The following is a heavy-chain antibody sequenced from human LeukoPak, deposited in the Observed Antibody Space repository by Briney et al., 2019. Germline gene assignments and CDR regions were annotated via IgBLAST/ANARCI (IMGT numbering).Heavy chain of an antibody. J-gene: IGHJ6*02. CDR2: IYYSGST. Sequence: SETLSLTCTVSGGSISSYYWSWIRQPPGKGLEWIGYIYYSGSTNYNPSLKSRVTISVDTSKNQFSLKLSSVTAADTAVYYCARAVAGTLSYYYYGMDVWGQGTTVTVSS. CDR1: GGSISSYY. D-gene: IGHD6-19*01. CDR3: ARAVAGTLSYYYYGMDV. V-gene: IGHV4-59*01.